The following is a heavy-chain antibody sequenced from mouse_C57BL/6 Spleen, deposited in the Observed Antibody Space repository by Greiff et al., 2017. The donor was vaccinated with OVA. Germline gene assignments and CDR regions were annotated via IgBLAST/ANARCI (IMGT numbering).Heavy chain of an antibody. D-gene: IGHD2-3*01. CDR3: TRGGYDGYYGAY. Sequence: EVQGVESGEGLVKPGGSLKLSCAASGFTFSSYAMSWVRQTPEKRLEWVAYISSGGDYIYYADTVKGRFTISRDNARNTLYLQMSSLKSEDTAMYYCTRGGYDGYYGAYWGQGTLVTVSA. J-gene: IGHJ3*01. V-gene: IGHV5-9-1*02. CDR1: GFTFSSYA. CDR2: ISSGGDYI.